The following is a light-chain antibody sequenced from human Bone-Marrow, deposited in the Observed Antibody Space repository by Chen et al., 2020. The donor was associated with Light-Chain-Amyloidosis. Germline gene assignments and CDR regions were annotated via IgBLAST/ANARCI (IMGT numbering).Light chain of an antibody. V-gene: IGKV4-1*01. CDR3: QQYYSSLLT. CDR1: QAVLHRSNNKNY. CDR2: WAS. J-gene: IGKJ4*01. Sequence: DIVLTQSPDSLAVSLGERATINCKSSQAVLHRSNNKNYLAWYQQKPGQPPKLLIYWASTRESGAPDRFSGRGSGTDFTLTISSLQAEDVAVYYCQQYYSSLLTFGGGTKVEIK.